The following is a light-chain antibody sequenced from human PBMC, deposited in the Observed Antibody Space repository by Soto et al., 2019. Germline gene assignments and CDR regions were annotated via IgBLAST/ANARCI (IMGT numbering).Light chain of an antibody. V-gene: IGLV6-57*04. J-gene: IGLJ2*01. Sequence: NFMLTQPHSVSESPGKTVTISCTRSSGSIASNYVQWYQQRPGSAPTTVIYDDNQRPSGVPDRFSGSIDSSSNSASLTISGLKTEDEADYYCQSYDSTNRGVFGGGTKLTVL. CDR3: QSYDSTNRGV. CDR1: SGSIASNY. CDR2: DDN.